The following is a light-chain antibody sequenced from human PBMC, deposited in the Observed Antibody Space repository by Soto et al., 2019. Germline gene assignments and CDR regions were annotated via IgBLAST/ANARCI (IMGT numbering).Light chain of an antibody. CDR2: DAS. CDR3: QQRINWPIT. J-gene: IGKJ5*01. CDR1: QSVSNH. V-gene: IGKV3-11*01. Sequence: EIVLTQSPATLSLSPGERATLSCRASQSVSNHLAWYQQKPGQAPRLLIYDASNRATGIPARFSGSGSGTDFTLTISSLEPEDFAVYYCQQRINWPITFGQGTRLDIK.